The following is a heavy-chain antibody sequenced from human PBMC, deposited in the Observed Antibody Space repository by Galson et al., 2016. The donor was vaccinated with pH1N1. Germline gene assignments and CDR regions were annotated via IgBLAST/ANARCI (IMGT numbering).Heavy chain of an antibody. V-gene: IGHV2-70*01. D-gene: IGHD4-11*01. CDR2: IDWDDDT. J-gene: IGHJ4*02. CDR1: GFSLSTSGMC. Sequence: PALVKPTQTLTLTCTFSGFSLSTSGMCVSWIRQPPGRALEWLALIDWDDDTYYSTSLKTRLTISKDTSKNQVVLTMTNMDPVDTATYYCARIFYGDYSDYFDYWGQGTLVTVSS. CDR3: ARIFYGDYSDYFDY.